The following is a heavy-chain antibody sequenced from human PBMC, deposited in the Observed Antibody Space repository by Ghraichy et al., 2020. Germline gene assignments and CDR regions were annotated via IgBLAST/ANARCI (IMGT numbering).Heavy chain of an antibody. D-gene: IGHD3-10*01. CDR1: GGSIYNYY. V-gene: IGHV4-59*01. J-gene: IGHJ4*02. CDR2: IYYSGRT. Sequence: SETLSLTCTVSGGSIYNYYWSLIRQPPGKGLEWIGYIYYSGRTNYNPSLKSRVTISVDTSKNQFSLKLSSVTAADTAVYYCARERGYYYGSQIYYFDYWGQGTLVTVSS. CDR3: ARERGYYYGSQIYYFDY.